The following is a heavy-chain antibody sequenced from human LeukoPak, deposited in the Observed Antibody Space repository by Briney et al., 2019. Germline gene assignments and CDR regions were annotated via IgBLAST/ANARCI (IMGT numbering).Heavy chain of an antibody. CDR3: ARVGALDGYNDLHY. CDR1: GFTFSDYY. Sequence: GGSPRLSCAASGFTFSDYYMSWIRQAPGKGLEWVSSISSSSSYIYYADSMKGRFTISRDNAKNSLYLQMNSLRAEDTAVYYCARVGALDGYNDLHYWGQGTLVTVPS. D-gene: IGHD5-24*01. CDR2: ISSSSSYI. V-gene: IGHV3-11*06. J-gene: IGHJ4*02.